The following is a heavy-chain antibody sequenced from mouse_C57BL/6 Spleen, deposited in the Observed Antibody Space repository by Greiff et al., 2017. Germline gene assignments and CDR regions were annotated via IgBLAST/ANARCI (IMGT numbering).Heavy chain of an antibody. CDR1: GYAFSSSW. CDR3: ARERGNYGNYDAMDY. D-gene: IGHD2-1*01. CDR2: IYPGDGDT. J-gene: IGHJ4*01. Sequence: VQLQQSGPELVKPGASVKISCKASGYAFSSSWMNWVKQRPGKGLEWIGRIYPGDGDTNYNGKFKGKATLTADKSSSTAYMQLSSLTSEDSAVYFCARERGNYGNYDAMDYWGQGTSVTVSS. V-gene: IGHV1-82*01.